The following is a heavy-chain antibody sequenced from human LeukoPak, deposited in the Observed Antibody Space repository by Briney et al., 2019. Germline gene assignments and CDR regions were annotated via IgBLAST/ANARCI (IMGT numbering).Heavy chain of an antibody. V-gene: IGHV1-69*05. CDR2: IIPIFGTA. Sequence: KVSCKASGGTFSSYAISWVRQAPGQGLEWMGGIIPIFGTANYAQKFQGRVTITTDESTSTAYMELRSLRSDDTAVYYCARVSPYSSSPDFYFDYWGQGTLVTVSS. D-gene: IGHD6-13*01. J-gene: IGHJ4*02. CDR1: GGTFSSYA. CDR3: ARVSPYSSSPDFYFDY.